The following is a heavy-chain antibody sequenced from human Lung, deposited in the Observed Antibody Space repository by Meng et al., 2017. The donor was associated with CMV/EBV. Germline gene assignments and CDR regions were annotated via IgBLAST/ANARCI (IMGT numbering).Heavy chain of an antibody. CDR3: AKVYTSTNWGYYYGMDV. CDR1: GFTFSSYG. D-gene: IGHD2-2*01. CDR2: IWYDGSDK. J-gene: IGHJ6*02. Sequence: SXAASGFTFSSYGMHWVRQAPGKGLEGVAVIWYDGSDKYYADSVKGRFTISRDNSKNTLYLQMHSLAADDTAIYYCAKVYTSTNWGYYYGMDVWGQGTTVTVSS. V-gene: IGHV3-33*06.